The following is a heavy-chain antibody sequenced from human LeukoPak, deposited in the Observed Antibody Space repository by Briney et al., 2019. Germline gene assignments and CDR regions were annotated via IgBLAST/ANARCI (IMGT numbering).Heavy chain of an antibody. D-gene: IGHD1-26*01. CDR1: GGSISSSSYY. J-gene: IGHJ6*02. V-gene: IGHV4-39*07. CDR2: IYYSGST. Sequence: SETLSLTCTVSGGSISSSSYYWGWIRQPPGKGLEWIGSIYYSGSTYYNPSLKSRVTISVDTSKNQFSLKLSSVTAADTAVYYCARWGGSPPWYYYNGMDVWGQGTTVTVSS. CDR3: ARWGGSPPWYYYNGMDV.